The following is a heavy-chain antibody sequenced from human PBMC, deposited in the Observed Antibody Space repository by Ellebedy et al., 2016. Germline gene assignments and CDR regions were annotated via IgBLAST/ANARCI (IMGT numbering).Heavy chain of an antibody. J-gene: IGHJ3*01. CDR3: AKWNGDWNAYDV. V-gene: IGHV4-59*02. D-gene: IGHD1-1*01. CDR1: GGSVSSAY. CDR2: VFHTGTT. Sequence: GSLRLSCNVSGGSVSSAYWNWIRRPPGKGLEWIGYVFHTGTTNYSPSLKSRVTMSVDTSKSQFSLGLTAVTAADTAVYYCAKWNGDWNAYDVWGQGTMVTVSS.